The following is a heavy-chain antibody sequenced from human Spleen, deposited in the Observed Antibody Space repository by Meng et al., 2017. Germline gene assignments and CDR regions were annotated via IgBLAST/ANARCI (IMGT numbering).Heavy chain of an antibody. Sequence: QLPVSGPGPGKPSGTLSLPCLGFGDSNNRGNWWSWARQSPGKGLEWIGEISQGSGRTNYNPSLKSRVTISLDKSKNQFSLNVNSVTAADTAVYYCVRNEGYSFGAWGQGTLVTVSS. J-gene: IGHJ5*02. CDR3: VRNEGYSFGA. CDR1: GDSNNRGNW. V-gene: IGHV4-4*02. CDR2: ISQGSGRT. D-gene: IGHD2-21*01.